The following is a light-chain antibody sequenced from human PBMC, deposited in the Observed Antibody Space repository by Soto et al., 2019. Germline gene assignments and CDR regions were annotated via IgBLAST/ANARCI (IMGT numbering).Light chain of an antibody. V-gene: IGLV2-14*01. J-gene: IGLJ1*01. CDR2: DVT. CDR1: SSDVGGYNY. CDR3: SSYTRSSTLYV. Sequence: QSALTQPASVSGSLGQSSTISCTGTSSDVGGYNYVSWYRHHPGKAPKLLIFDVTNRPSGVSNRFSGSKSGNTASLTISGLQPEDEADYYCSSYTRSSTLYVFGTGTKVTVL.